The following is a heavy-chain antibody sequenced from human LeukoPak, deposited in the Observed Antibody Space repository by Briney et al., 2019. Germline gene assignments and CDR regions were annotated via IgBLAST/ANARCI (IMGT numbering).Heavy chain of an antibody. V-gene: IGHV3-30*02. CDR3: AKERDSSGWYVGFDY. CDR1: GFTFSSYG. Sequence: GGSLRLSCAASGFTFSSYGMHWVRQAPGKGLEWVAFIRYDGSNKYYADSVKGRFTISRDNSKNTLYLQMNSLRAEDTAVCYCAKERDSSGWYVGFDYWGQGTLVTVSS. CDR2: IRYDGSNK. D-gene: IGHD6-19*01. J-gene: IGHJ4*02.